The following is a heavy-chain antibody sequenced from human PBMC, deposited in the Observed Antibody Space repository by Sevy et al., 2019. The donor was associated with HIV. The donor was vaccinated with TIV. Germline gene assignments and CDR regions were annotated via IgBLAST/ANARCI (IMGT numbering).Heavy chain of an antibody. Sequence: GGSLRLSCAASGFTFSKYWMGWLRQAPGKGLEWVANIKKDAGQKYYVDSVKGRFTISRDNAKNSLYLQMNSLRAEDTAVYFCARDDGNYYFHYWGQGTLVTVSS. CDR1: GFTFSKYW. V-gene: IGHV3-7*01. CDR3: ARDDGNYYFHY. J-gene: IGHJ4*02. D-gene: IGHD1-7*01. CDR2: IKKDAGQK.